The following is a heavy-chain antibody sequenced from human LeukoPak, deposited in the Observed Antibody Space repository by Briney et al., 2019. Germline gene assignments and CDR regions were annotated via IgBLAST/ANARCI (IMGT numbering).Heavy chain of an antibody. CDR3: ARGGLYDDVYRYYYSMDV. Sequence: GGSLRLSCDASGFIFSHFYMTWIRQAPGKGLEWLSYISTTGDVIRYAESVKGRFTISRDNAKNTLYLQMNSLRAEDTAVYYCARGGLYDDVYRYYYSMDVWGKGTTVTISS. CDR1: GFIFSHFY. J-gene: IGHJ6*03. V-gene: IGHV3-11*04. D-gene: IGHD3-10*01. CDR2: ISTTGDVI.